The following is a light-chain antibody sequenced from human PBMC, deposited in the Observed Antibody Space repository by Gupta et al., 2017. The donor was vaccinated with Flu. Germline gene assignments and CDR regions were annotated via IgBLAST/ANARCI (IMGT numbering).Light chain of an antibody. CDR1: QDIRSD. CDR3: LQHKTCWT. CDR2: AAS. J-gene: IGKJ1*01. Sequence: EIQMIQLPSSLSACVGDRVTITCRASQDIRSDLGWYHQQTGKAPKRLIYAASTLQSGVPSRFSGAGSGTEFTLTISSLQPEDFGTYYCLQHKTCWTFGQGTKVEIK. V-gene: IGKV1-17*01.